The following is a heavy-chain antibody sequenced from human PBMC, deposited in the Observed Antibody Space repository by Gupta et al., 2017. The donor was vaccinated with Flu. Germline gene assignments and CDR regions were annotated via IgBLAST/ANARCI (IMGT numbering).Heavy chain of an antibody. Sequence: QPPGKGLEWIGYIYHSGNTNYNPSLKSRLTISVDTSKSQFSLKLGSVTAADTAVYYCARAREEYWNGLYYMDVWGKGTTVTVSS. V-gene: IGHV4-30-4*01. CDR2: IYHSGNT. CDR3: ARAREEYWNGLYYMDV. D-gene: IGHD3-3*01. J-gene: IGHJ6*03.